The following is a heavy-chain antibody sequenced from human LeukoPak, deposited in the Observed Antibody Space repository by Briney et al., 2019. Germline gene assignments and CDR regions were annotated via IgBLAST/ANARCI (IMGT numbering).Heavy chain of an antibody. CDR1: GDCIITSRYY. CDR2: ISYSGST. J-gene: IGHJ4*02. V-gene: IGHV4-39*02. CDR3: VRERSFFGENY. Sequence: SETLSLTCTVSGDCIITSRYYWAWIRQPPGKGLEWIGSISYSGSTNYDPSLKSRVTISVDTSKNQFSLQLSSVTAADTAFYYCVRERSFFGENYWGQGTLVTVSS. D-gene: IGHD3-10*01.